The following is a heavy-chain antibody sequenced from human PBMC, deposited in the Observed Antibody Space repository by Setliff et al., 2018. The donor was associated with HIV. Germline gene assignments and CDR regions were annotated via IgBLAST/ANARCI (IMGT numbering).Heavy chain of an antibody. D-gene: IGHD5-12*01. J-gene: IGHJ5*02. CDR1: GYTFTDFY. CDR2: INPKNGVA. V-gene: IGHV1-2*06. Sequence: ASVKVSCKASGYTFTDFYIHWVRQAPGQGLEWMGRINPKNGVADYLKKFQDRVIMTRDTSTNTAHMELIRPRNEDTAIYYCARAHYSVARTRNRFDPWGQGTLVTVSS. CDR3: ARAHYSVARTRNRFDP.